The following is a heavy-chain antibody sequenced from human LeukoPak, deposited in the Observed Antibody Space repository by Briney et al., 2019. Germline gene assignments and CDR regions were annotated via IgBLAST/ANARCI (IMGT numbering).Heavy chain of an antibody. CDR3: ARDPATIFGVVISYWFDP. CDR2: ISAYNGNT. CDR1: GYTFTSYG. J-gene: IGHJ5*02. D-gene: IGHD3-3*01. Sequence: GASVKVSCKASGYTFTSYGISWVQQAPGQGLEWMGWISAYNGNTNYAQKLQGRVTMTTDTSTSTAYMELRSLRSDDTAVYYCARDPATIFGVVISYWFDPWGQGTLVTVSS. V-gene: IGHV1-18*01.